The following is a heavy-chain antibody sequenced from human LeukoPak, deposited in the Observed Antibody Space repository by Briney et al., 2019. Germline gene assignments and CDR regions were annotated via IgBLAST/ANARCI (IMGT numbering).Heavy chain of an antibody. D-gene: IGHD5-18*01. J-gene: IGHJ6*02. CDR1: GFTFSTYT. V-gene: IGHV3-21*01. CDR3: AGELRGYSDQYYYYGMDV. CDR2: ISGSSSYI. Sequence: GGSLRLSCAASGFTFSTYTMDWVRQAPGKGLEWVSSISGSSSYIYYADSVRGRFTISRDNAKNSLYLQMNSLRAEDTAVYYCAGELRGYSDQYYYYGMDVWGQGTTVTVCS.